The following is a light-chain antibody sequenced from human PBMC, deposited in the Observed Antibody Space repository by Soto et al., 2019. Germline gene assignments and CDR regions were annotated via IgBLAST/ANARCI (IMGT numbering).Light chain of an antibody. V-gene: IGKV4-1*01. CDR1: QSVLYSSNNKNY. Sequence: DIVMTQSPDSLAVSLGERATINCKSSQSVLYSSNNKNYLAWHLQKPGQPPKLLIYWASTRESGVPDRFSGSGSGTDFTLTISSLQAEDVAVYYCQQYYSTPWTFGQGTKVEIK. CDR3: QQYYSTPWT. CDR2: WAS. J-gene: IGKJ1*01.